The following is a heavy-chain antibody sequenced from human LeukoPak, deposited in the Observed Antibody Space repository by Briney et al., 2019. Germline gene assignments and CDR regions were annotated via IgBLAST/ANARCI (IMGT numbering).Heavy chain of an antibody. D-gene: IGHD5-24*01. CDR3: ARLRRDGYNFDY. Sequence: SETLSLTCTVSGGSLSSYYWSWIRQPPGKGLEWIGYIYYSGSTNYNPSLKGRVTISVDTSKNQFSLKLSSVTAADTAVYYCARLRRDGYNFDYWGQGTLVTVSS. J-gene: IGHJ4*02. V-gene: IGHV4-59*08. CDR1: GGSLSSYY. CDR2: IYYSGST.